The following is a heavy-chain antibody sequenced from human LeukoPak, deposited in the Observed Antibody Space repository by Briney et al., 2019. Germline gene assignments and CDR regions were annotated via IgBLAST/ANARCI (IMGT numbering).Heavy chain of an antibody. Sequence: PGGSQRLSCAASGFTFSNYGLSWVRQAPGKGLEWVSAISGTASSTYYAESVKGRYTISRDNYKNTLYLEVDSLRAEDTAVYYCAKVRATCSTTNCYYDALDIWGQGTMVTVSS. CDR1: GFTFSNYG. CDR3: AKVRATCSTTNCYYDALDI. V-gene: IGHV3-23*01. D-gene: IGHD2-2*01. J-gene: IGHJ3*02. CDR2: ISGTASST.